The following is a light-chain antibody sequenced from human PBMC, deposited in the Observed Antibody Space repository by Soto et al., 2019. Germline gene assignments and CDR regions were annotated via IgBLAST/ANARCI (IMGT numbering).Light chain of an antibody. CDR2: GAS. CDR1: QTTSGKY. CDR3: QHYGSSPTVT. J-gene: IGKJ5*01. V-gene: IGKV3-20*01. Sequence: EILLTQSPGTLTLSPGESATLSRGTSQTTSGKYLAWYQQRPGLAPRLLVYGASRRATGIPDRFRGSGSGTEFTLPISGLEPADFAVYFCQHYGSSPTVTFGHGTRLEIK.